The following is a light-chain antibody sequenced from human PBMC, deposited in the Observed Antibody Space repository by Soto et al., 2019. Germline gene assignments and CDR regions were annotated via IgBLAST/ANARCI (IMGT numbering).Light chain of an antibody. J-gene: IGLJ1*01. CDR3: CAHSTSGTHV. V-gene: IGLV2-14*03. CDR2: DVN. CDR1: ASDVGAYKY. Sequence: QSVLTQPASVSGSPGQSIIISCTGTASDVGAYKYVSWHQQHPGKAPKIIIYDVNSRPSGVSSRFSGSKSGNTASLTISGLQTDDEGDYYCCAHSTSGTHVFGTGTKVTVL.